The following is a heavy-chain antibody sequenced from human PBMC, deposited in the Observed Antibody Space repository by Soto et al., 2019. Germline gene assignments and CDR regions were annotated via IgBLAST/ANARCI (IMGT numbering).Heavy chain of an antibody. CDR1: GFTFSSYG. Sequence: GSLRLSCAASGFTFSSYGMHWVRQAPGKGLEWVAVISYDGSNKYYADSVKGRFTISRDNSKNTLYLQMNSLRAEDTAVYYCAKTGPPGSNMDVWGQGTTVTVSS. V-gene: IGHV3-30*18. J-gene: IGHJ6*02. D-gene: IGHD4-4*01. CDR3: AKTGPPGSNMDV. CDR2: ISYDGSNK.